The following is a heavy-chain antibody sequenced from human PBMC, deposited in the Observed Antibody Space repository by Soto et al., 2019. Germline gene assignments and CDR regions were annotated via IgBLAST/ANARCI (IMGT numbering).Heavy chain of an antibody. CDR2: IYYSGST. CDR3: ARGLSVTLFDN. D-gene: IGHD4-17*01. J-gene: IGHJ4*02. CDR1: GGSISTGGYY. V-gene: IGHV4-31*03. Sequence: QVQLQESGPGLVKPSQTLSLTCTVSGGSISTGGYYWTWIRQHPGKGLEWIGYIYYSGSTYYNPSLKSRVTISVDTSKNQFSLKLSSVTAADPVVYYCARGLSVTLFDNWGQGTLVTVSS.